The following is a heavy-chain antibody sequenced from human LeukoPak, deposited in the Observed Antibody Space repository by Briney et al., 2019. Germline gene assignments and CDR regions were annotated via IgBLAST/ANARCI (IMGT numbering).Heavy chain of an antibody. V-gene: IGHV3-30*02. D-gene: IGHD3-3*01. Sequence: QTGGSLRLSCAASGFTFSSYGMHWVRQAPGKGLEWVAFIRYDGSNKYYADSVKGRFTISRDNSKNTLYLQMNSLRAEDTAVYYCAKDAIFGGRTDAFDIWGQGTMVTVSS. CDR2: IRYDGSNK. J-gene: IGHJ3*02. CDR1: GFTFSSYG. CDR3: AKDAIFGGRTDAFDI.